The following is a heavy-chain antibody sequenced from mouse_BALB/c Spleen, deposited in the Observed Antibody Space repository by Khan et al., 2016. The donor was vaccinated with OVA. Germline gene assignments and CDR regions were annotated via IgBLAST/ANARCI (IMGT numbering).Heavy chain of an antibody. D-gene: IGHD1-1*01. CDR2: ISYSGVT. CDR1: GYSITSGYA. J-gene: IGHJ2*01. V-gene: IGHV3-2*02. Sequence: EVQLVESGPGLVKPSQSLSLTCTVTGYSITSGYAWNWLRQFPGNKLEWMAYISYSGVTSYPPSLTSRISITRDTSKNQFFLQLNSVTTEDTATYYCARGNYYGYYFDYGGQGTTLTVSS. CDR3: ARGNYYGYYFDY.